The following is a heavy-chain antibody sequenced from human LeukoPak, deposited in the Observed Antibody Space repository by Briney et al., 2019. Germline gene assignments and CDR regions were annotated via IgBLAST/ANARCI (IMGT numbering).Heavy chain of an antibody. CDR2: IYSGGDT. CDR3: AKPVHTAVVTAIPGY. V-gene: IGHV3-53*01. CDR1: EFTVSNNY. J-gene: IGHJ4*02. D-gene: IGHD2-21*02. Sequence: GGSLRLSCAASEFTVSNNYMSWVRQAPGKGLEWVSVIYSGGDTHYADSVKGRFTISRDISKNTVYLQMNSLRTEDTAVYYCAKPVHTAVVTAIPGYWGQGTLVTVSS.